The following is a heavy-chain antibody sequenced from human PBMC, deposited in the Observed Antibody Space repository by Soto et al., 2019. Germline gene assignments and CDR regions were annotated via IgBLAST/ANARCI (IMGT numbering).Heavy chain of an antibody. CDR2: ISSSGSTI. J-gene: IGHJ4*02. CDR1: GFTFSSYE. D-gene: IGHD2-15*01. CDR3: AGRELGYCSGCSCYSLDS. Sequence: EVQLVESGGGLVQPGGSLRLSCAASGFTFSSYEMNWVRQAPGKGLEWVSYISSSGSTIYYADSVKGRFTISRDNAKNSLYLQMNSLRAEETAVYYCAGRELGYCSGCSCYSLDSWVQGTLVTVST. V-gene: IGHV3-48*03.